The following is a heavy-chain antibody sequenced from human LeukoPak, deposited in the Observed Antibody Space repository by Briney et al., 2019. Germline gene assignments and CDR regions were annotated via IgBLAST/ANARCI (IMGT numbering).Heavy chain of an antibody. CDR1: GFTFSSYW. V-gene: IGHV3-74*01. Sequence: GGSLRLSCAASGFTFSSYWMHWVRQAPGKGLVWVSRINSDGSSTSYADSVKGRFTISRDNAKNTLYLQMNSLRAEDTAVYYCARGSPRAPPDYWGQGTLVTVSS. D-gene: IGHD1-14*01. CDR2: INSDGSST. CDR3: ARGSPRAPPDY. J-gene: IGHJ4*02.